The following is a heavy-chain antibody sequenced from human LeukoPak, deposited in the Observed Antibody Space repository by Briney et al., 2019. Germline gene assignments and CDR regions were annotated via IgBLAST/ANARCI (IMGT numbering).Heavy chain of an antibody. Sequence: PSETLSLTCTVSGGSVSSYYWSWIRQPPGKGLEWIGYIYYSGTTNYNPSLKSRVTITVDTSKNQFSLKLSSVTAADTAVYYCARGVYIAAAQYGYWGQGTLVTVSS. D-gene: IGHD6-13*01. CDR3: ARGVYIAAAQYGY. J-gene: IGHJ4*02. CDR2: IYYSGTT. V-gene: IGHV4-59*02. CDR1: GGSVSSYY.